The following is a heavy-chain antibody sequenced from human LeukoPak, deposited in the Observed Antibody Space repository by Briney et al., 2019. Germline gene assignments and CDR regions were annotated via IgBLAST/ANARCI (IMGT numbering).Heavy chain of an antibody. D-gene: IGHD1-1*01. Sequence: KPSETLSLTCTVSGVSISSSNSYWGWIRQPPGKGLEWIGSIYYTGNTYYNASLKSRVTISIDTSKNQISLRLTSVTATDTAMYYCARELPSPNDHHYFDYWGQGTLVTVSS. CDR3: ARELPSPNDHHYFDY. J-gene: IGHJ4*02. CDR2: IYYTGNT. CDR1: GVSISSSNSY. V-gene: IGHV4-39*02.